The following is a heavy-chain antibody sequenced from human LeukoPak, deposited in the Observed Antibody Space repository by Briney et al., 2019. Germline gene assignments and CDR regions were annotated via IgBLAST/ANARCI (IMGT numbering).Heavy chain of an antibody. CDR3: ARDGSIAPPGTSINNWFDP. J-gene: IGHJ5*02. D-gene: IGHD6-13*01. CDR2: ISDDGDGT. Sequence: PGGSLRLSCAASGFTFSNYAMTWVRQAPGKGLEWVSTISDDGDGTYYADSVKGRFTISRDNSKNTLFLQMNSLRAEDTAVYFCARDGSIAPPGTSINNWFDPWGQGTLVTVSS. CDR1: GFTFSNYA. V-gene: IGHV3-23*01.